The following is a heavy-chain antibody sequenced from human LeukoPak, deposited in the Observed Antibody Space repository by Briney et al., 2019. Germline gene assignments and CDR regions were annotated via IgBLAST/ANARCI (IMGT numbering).Heavy chain of an antibody. CDR3: ATTKWGAYYYDSSGYSAFDY. CDR1: GFTFSTAW. CDR2: IKSKADGGTI. Sequence: GGSLRLSCAASGFTFSTAWMTWVRQAPGKGLQLVGRIKSKADGGTINYAAPVRGRFIISRDDSKNTLYLQMNSLRAEDTALYYCATTKWGAYYYDSSGYSAFDYWGRGTLVTVSS. V-gene: IGHV3-15*01. J-gene: IGHJ4*02. D-gene: IGHD3-22*01.